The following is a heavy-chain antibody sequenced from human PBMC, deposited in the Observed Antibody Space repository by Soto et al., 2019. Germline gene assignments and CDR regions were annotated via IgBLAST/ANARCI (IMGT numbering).Heavy chain of an antibody. V-gene: IGHV1-3*01. Sequence: ASVKVSCKASGYTFTSYAMHWVRQAPGQRLEWMGWINAGNGNTKYSQKFQGRVTITRDTSASTAYMELSSLRSEDTAVYYCARDIVVPAANNWFDPWGQGTLVTGSS. CDR2: INAGNGNT. CDR1: GYTFTSYA. CDR3: ARDIVVPAANNWFDP. J-gene: IGHJ5*02. D-gene: IGHD2-2*01.